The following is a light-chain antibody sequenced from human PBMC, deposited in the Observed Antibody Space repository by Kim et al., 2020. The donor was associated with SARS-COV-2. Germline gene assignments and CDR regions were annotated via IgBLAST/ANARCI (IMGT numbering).Light chain of an antibody. CDR2: GKN. CDR1: SLRDSD. J-gene: IGLJ2*01. Sequence: SSELTQDPPVSVALGQTVTITCQGDSLRDSDASWYQQRPGQAPVLVVYGKNNRPSGIPDRFSGSTSGTTSSLTIAGAQAEDEADYYCNSRHRSGRQLVFG. CDR3: NSRHRSGRQLV. V-gene: IGLV3-19*01.